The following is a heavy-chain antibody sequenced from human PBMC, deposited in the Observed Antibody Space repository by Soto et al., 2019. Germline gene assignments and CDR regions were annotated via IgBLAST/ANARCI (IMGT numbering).Heavy chain of an antibody. Sequence: ASVKVSCKASGGTFSSYTISWVRQAPGQGLEWMGRIIPILGIANYAQKFQGRVTITADKSTSTAYMELSSLRSEDTAVYYCARESSRTFGVVEVAGTIDYFDYWGQGTLVTVSS. D-gene: IGHD3-3*01. V-gene: IGHV1-69*04. CDR2: IIPILGIA. CDR1: GGTFSSYT. CDR3: ARESSRTFGVVEVAGTIDYFDY. J-gene: IGHJ4*02.